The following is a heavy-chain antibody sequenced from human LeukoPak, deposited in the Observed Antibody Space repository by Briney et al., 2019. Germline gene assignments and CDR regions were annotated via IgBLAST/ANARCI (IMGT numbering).Heavy chain of an antibody. V-gene: IGHV3-23*01. Sequence: GGSLRLSCAASGFTFSDHAMSWVRQAPAKGLEWVSSINGNGGGSYYIDSVKGRFTVSRDNSENALYLQMDSLRAEDTAVYYCVRDFGGSRDYWGQGTLVIVSS. CDR3: VRDFGGSRDY. CDR2: INGNGGGS. CDR1: GFTFSDHA. J-gene: IGHJ4*02. D-gene: IGHD1-26*01.